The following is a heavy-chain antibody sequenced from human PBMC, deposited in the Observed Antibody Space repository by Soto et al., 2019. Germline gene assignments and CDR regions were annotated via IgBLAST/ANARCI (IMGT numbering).Heavy chain of an antibody. Sequence: PSETLSLTCTVYGGSIISYYCSWIRQPPGKGLEWIGYIYYSGSTNYNPSLKSRVTISVDTSKNQFSLKLSSVTAADTAVYYCTRDNRFGSGSIDYWGQGTLVTVSS. D-gene: IGHD3-10*01. CDR3: TRDNRFGSGSIDY. V-gene: IGHV4-59*01. CDR1: GGSIISYY. J-gene: IGHJ4*02. CDR2: IYYSGST.